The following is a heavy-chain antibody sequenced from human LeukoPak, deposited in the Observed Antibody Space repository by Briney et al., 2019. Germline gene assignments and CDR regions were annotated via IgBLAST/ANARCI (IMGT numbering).Heavy chain of an antibody. J-gene: IGHJ4*02. CDR3: ARDSRGYYYYDSSGYYGCDY. V-gene: IGHV1-69*05. D-gene: IGHD3-22*01. CDR1: GGTFSSYA. CDR2: IIPIFGTA. Sequence: GASVTVSCKASGGTFSSYAISWVRQAPGQGLEWMGGIIPIFGTANYAQKFQGRVTITTDESTSTAYMELSSLRSEDTAVYYCARDSRGYYYYDSSGYYGCDYWGQGTLVTVSS.